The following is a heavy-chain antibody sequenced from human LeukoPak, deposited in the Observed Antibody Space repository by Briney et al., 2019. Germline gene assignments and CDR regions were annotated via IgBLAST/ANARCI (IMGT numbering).Heavy chain of an antibody. V-gene: IGHV3-21*01. Sequence: GGSLRLSCAASGFTFSSYSMNWVRQAPGKGLEWVSSISSSSSYIYYADSARGRFTISRDNAQNSLYLQMNSLRAEDTAVYYCARDRRGLGDYWGQGTLVTVSS. CDR1: GFTFSSYS. CDR2: ISSSSSYI. J-gene: IGHJ4*02. CDR3: ARDRRGLGDY. D-gene: IGHD3-16*01.